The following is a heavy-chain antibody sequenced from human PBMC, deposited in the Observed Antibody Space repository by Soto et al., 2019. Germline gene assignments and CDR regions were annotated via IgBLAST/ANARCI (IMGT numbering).Heavy chain of an antibody. V-gene: IGHV5-51*01. D-gene: IGHD2-21*02. Sequence: PGEFLKISCKGSGYSFTSYWIGWVRQMPGKGLEWMGIIYPGDSDTRYSPSFQGQVTISADKSISTAYLQWSSLKASDTAMYYCARRSLAYCGGDCYSSFAFDIWGQGTMVTVSS. CDR1: GYSFTSYW. CDR2: IYPGDSDT. J-gene: IGHJ3*02. CDR3: ARRSLAYCGGDCYSSFAFDI.